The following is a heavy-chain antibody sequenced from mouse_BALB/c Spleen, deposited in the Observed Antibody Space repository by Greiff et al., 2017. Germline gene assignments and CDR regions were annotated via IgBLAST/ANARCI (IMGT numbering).Heavy chain of an antibody. CDR1: VYTFTSYY. CDR3: ARWGAMDY. CDR2: IYPGNVNT. Sequence: VQLQQSGPELVKPGASVRISCKASVYTFTSYYIHWVKQRPGQGLEWIGWIYPGNVNTKYNEKFKGKATLTADKSSSTAYMQLSSLTSEDSAVYFCARWGAMDYWGQGTSVTVSS. V-gene: IGHV1S56*01. J-gene: IGHJ4*01.